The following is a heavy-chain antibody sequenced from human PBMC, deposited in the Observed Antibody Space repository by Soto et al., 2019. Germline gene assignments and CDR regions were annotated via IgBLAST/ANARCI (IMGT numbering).Heavy chain of an antibody. CDR2: SSATGAGT. CDR3: AKDRRAGGNYGFYSDF. Sequence: EVQLLESGGGLVQPGGSLRLSCAASGFTFSSYGMTWVRQAPGKGLEWVSFSSATGAGTYYADSVKGRFTISGDNSKNTLSLQMTSLRSDDTAVYYCAKDRRAGGNYGFYSDFWGQGALVIVSS. D-gene: IGHD1-7*01. CDR1: GFTFSSYG. V-gene: IGHV3-23*01. J-gene: IGHJ4*02.